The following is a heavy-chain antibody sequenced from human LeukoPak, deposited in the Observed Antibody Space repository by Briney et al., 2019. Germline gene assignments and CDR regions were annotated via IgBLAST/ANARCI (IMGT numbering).Heavy chain of an antibody. CDR2: INWNGGST. Sequence: GGSLRLSCAASGFTFDDYGMSWVRQAPGKGLEWVSGINWNGGSTGYADSVKGRFTNSRDNAKNSLYLQMNSLRAEDTAVYYCASDRRGNYGDFDYWGQGTLVTVSS. CDR3: ASDRRGNYGDFDY. J-gene: IGHJ4*02. V-gene: IGHV3-20*04. CDR1: GFTFDDYG. D-gene: IGHD4-17*01.